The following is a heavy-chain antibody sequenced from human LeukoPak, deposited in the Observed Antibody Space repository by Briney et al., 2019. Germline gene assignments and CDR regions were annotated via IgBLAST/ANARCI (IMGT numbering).Heavy chain of an antibody. CDR3: ARRSRGYSSSWPYYFDY. D-gene: IGHD6-13*01. V-gene: IGHV5-51*01. Sequence: PGESLKISCKGSGYSFTSYWIGWVRQLPGKGLEWMGIIYPGDSDTRYSPSFQGQVTISADKSISTAYLQWSSLKASDTAMYYCARRSRGYSSSWPYYFDYWGQGTLVTVSS. J-gene: IGHJ4*02. CDR2: IYPGDSDT. CDR1: GYSFTSYW.